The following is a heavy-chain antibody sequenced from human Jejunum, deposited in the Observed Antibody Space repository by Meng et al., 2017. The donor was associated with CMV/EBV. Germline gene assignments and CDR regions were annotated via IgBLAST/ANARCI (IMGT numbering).Heavy chain of an antibody. Sequence: CAASGFTFSSYSMTWVRQAPGKGLDWVSSISSTGTNTYYADSVKGRFTISRDNAKNSLYLQMNSLRVEDTAVYYCARGGVPYGMDVWGQGTTVTVSS. CDR1: GFTFSSYS. CDR2: ISSTGTNT. J-gene: IGHJ6*02. CDR3: ARGGVPYGMDV. D-gene: IGHD2-8*01. V-gene: IGHV3-21*01.